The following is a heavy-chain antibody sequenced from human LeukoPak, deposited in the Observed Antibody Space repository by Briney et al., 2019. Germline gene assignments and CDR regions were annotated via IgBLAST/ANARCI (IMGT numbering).Heavy chain of an antibody. J-gene: IGHJ4*02. Sequence: GGSLRLSCAASDFIFGNYWMSWVRQAPGEGPEWVASIKQDGSEKNYVDSVKGRFTISRDNAKNTLYLQMNSLRAEDTAVYYCAALDHGHDYWGQGTLVTISS. CDR3: AALDHGHDY. CDR2: IKQDGSEK. V-gene: IGHV3-7*01. CDR1: DFIFGNYW.